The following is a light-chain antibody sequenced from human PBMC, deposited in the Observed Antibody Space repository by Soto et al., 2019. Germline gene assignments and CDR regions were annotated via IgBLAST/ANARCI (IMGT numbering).Light chain of an antibody. CDR3: QSYDSSLSGVV. CDR2: GNS. Sequence: QPVLTQPPSVSGAPGQRVTISCTGISSNIGAGYDVHWYQQLPGTAPKLLIYGNSNRTSGVPDRFSGSKSGTSASLAITGLQAEDEADYYCQSYDSSLSGVVFGGGTKLTVL. V-gene: IGLV1-40*01. J-gene: IGLJ2*01. CDR1: SSNIGAGYD.